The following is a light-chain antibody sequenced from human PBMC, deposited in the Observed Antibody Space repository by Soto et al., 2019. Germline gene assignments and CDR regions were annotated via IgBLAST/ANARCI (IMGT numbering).Light chain of an antibody. Sequence: DIQMTQSPSSLSASVGDRVTITCRASQSVGRFLNWYQQKPGKAPTVLINVASTLRSGVPSRFSGSGSGTDFTLSISSLQPEDVATYYCQKYSSAPLTFGGGTKVDIK. V-gene: IGKV1-39*01. J-gene: IGKJ4*01. CDR3: QKYSSAPLT. CDR2: VAS. CDR1: QSVGRF.